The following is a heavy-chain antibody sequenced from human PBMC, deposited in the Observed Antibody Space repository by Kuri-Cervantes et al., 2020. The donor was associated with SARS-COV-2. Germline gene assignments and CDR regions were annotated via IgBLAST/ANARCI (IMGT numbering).Heavy chain of an antibody. V-gene: IGHV1-2*02. CDR2: INPNSGGT. J-gene: IGHJ5*02. D-gene: IGHD1-7*01. CDR3: ARGPRITGTTGCWFDP. Sequence: ASVKVSCKASGYTFTGYYMHWVRQAPGQGLEWMGWINPNSGGTNYAQKFQGRVTMTRDTSISTAYMELSRLRSDDTAVYYCARGPRITGTTGCWFDPWGRGTLVTVSS. CDR1: GYTFTGYY.